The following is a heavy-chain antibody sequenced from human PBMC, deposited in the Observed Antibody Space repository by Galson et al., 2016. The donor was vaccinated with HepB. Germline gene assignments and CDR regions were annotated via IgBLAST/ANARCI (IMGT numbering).Heavy chain of an antibody. Sequence: SLRLSCAASGFTFSDNYMTWIRQAPGKGLEWTSYISTSGETIYYADSVKGRFTLSRDNAKSSLYLQMNGLRVEDTAVYFCARRGRWHYGLDVWGKGTAVTVSS. CDR2: ISTSGETI. J-gene: IGHJ6*04. V-gene: IGHV3-11*01. CDR1: GFTFSDNY. D-gene: IGHD5-24*01. CDR3: ARRGRWHYGLDV.